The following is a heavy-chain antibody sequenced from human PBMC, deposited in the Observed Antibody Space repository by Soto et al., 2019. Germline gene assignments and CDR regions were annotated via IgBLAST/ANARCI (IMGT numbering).Heavy chain of an antibody. V-gene: IGHV5-51*01. Sequence: PRGSLKISCKGSGYTFTNYWIGWVRQMPGKGLEWMGLIYPGDSDTKYNPSFQGQVTISADKSITTTYLQWSSLKASDTAIYYCAASIFYYGMDVGGQGTTVTVSS. CDR2: IYPGDSDT. J-gene: IGHJ6*02. CDR1: GYTFTNYW. CDR3: AASIFYYGMDV.